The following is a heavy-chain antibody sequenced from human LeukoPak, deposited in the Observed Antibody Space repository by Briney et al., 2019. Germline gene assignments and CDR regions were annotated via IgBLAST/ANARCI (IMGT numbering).Heavy chain of an antibody. CDR3: AKDMGITGTTAFDY. J-gene: IGHJ4*02. CDR1: GFTFSDYY. Sequence: GGSLRLSCAASGFTFSDYYMSWIRQAPGKGLEWVSYISSSGSTIYYADSVKGRFTISRDNSKNTLYLQMNSLRAEDTAVYYCAKDMGITGTTAFDYWGQGTLVTVSS. D-gene: IGHD1-7*01. V-gene: IGHV3-11*04. CDR2: ISSSGSTI.